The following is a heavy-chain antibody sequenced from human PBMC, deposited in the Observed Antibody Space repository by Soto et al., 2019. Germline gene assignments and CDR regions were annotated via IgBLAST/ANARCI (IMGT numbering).Heavy chain of an antibody. Sequence: GGSLRLSCAASGFTFSSYAMHWVRQAPGKWLEWVAVISYDGSNKYYADSVKGRFTISRDNSKNTLYLQMNSLRAEDTAVYYCARDFGPLSSGWYPSYYYYYGMDVWGQGXTVTVYS. CDR2: ISYDGSNK. CDR3: ARDFGPLSSGWYPSYYYYYGMDV. J-gene: IGHJ6*02. CDR1: GFTFSSYA. D-gene: IGHD6-19*01. V-gene: IGHV3-30-3*01.